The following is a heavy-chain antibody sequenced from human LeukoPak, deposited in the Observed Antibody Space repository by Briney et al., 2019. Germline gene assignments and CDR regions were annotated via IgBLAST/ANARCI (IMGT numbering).Heavy chain of an antibody. J-gene: IGHJ3*02. V-gene: IGHV3-33*01. Sequence: GGSLRLSCAASGFSFSAYGMHWVRQAPGKGLEWVAIIYYDGSNKYYADSVKGRFTISRDNSKNTLFLQMNSLRAEDTAVYCCAGVGNNGAVDAFDIWGQGTMVTVSS. CDR2: IYYDGSNK. CDR3: AGVGNNGAVDAFDI. D-gene: IGHD2-8*01. CDR1: GFSFSAYG.